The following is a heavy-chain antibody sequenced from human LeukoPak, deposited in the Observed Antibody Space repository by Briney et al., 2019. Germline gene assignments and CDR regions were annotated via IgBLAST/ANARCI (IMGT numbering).Heavy chain of an antibody. J-gene: IGHJ5*02. CDR1: GGSISSYY. CDR2: IYTSGTT. CDR3: AREYDYVWGTSAWFDP. D-gene: IGHD3-16*01. V-gene: IGHV4-4*07. Sequence: SETLSLTCTVSGGSISSYYWSWIRQPPGKGLEWIGHIYTSGTTTYNPSLQSRVTMSVDTSKNQISLKLTSVTAADTAVYYCAREYDYVWGTSAWFDPWGQGTLVTVSS.